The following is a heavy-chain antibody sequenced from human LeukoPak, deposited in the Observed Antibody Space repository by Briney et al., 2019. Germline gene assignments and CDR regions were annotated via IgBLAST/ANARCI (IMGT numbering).Heavy chain of an antibody. V-gene: IGHV4-59*01. J-gene: IGHJ4*02. CDR3: ARVRTGIADY. D-gene: IGHD6-13*01. CDR2: IYYSGNT. CDR1: GGSISSYY. Sequence: SETLSLTCTVSGGSISSYYWSWIRQPPGKGLEWIGYIYYSGNTKYNPSLKSRVTISVDTSKNQFSLKLSSVTAADTAVYYCARVRTGIADYWGQGTLVTVSS.